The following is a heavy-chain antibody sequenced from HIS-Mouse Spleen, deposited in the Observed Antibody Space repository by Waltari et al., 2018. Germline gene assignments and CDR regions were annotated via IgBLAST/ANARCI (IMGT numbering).Heavy chain of an antibody. D-gene: IGHD6-13*01. CDR3: AREIPYSSSWYDWYFDL. J-gene: IGHJ2*01. CDR2: IYYSGST. CDR1: GGSISSSSYY. Sequence: QLQLQESGPGLVKPSETLSLTCTVAGGSISSSSYYWGWIRQPPGKGLEWIGSIYYSGSTYYTPSLKVRVTISVDPSKTQFSLKLSAVTAADTALYYCAREIPYSSSWYDWYFDLWGRGTLVTVSS. V-gene: IGHV4-39*07.